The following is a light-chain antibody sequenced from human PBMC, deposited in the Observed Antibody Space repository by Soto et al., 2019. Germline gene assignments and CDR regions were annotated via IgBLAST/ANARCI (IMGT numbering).Light chain of an antibody. CDR2: EVS. CDR3: SSYAGSNIGV. Sequence: QSALTQPPSASGSPGQSVTISCTGTSSDVGGYNYVSWYQQHPGKAPKLMIFEVSKRPSGVPDRFSGSKSGNTASLIVSGLQAEDEADYYCSSYAGSNIGVFGGGTKVTVL. J-gene: IGLJ2*01. CDR1: SSDVGGYNY. V-gene: IGLV2-8*01.